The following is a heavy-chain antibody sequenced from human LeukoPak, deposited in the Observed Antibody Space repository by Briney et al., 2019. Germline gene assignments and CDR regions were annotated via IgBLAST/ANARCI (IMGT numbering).Heavy chain of an antibody. D-gene: IGHD6-6*01. CDR3: AREGGIGARLLDN. Sequence: SETLSLTCTVSGYSISSGFYWAWIRQTPGKGLEWIGSMYHSGTTYYNPSLKSRVSISIDTSENQFFLKLRSVTAADTAVYYCAREGGIGARLLDNWGQGTLVVVSS. V-gene: IGHV4-38-2*02. J-gene: IGHJ4*02. CDR2: MYHSGTT. CDR1: GYSISSGFY.